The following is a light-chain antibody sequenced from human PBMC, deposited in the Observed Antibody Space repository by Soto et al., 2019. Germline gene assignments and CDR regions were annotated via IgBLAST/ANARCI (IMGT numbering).Light chain of an antibody. Sequence: QSALTQPASVSWSPGQSITISCTGTSSDVGSYNLVSWYQHHPGKTPKLMIYEGSRRPSGVSNRFSASKSGNTASLTISGLQAEDEAEYYCCSYETSSTYVFGSGTKVTVL. CDR3: CSYETSSTYV. CDR2: EGS. V-gene: IGLV2-23*01. CDR1: SSDVGSYNL. J-gene: IGLJ1*01.